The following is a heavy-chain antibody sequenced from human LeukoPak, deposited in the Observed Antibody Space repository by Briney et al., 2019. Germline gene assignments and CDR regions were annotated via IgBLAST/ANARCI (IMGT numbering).Heavy chain of an antibody. CDR3: ARGSRAAAAVVTYWYFDL. CDR2: IYYSGST. CDR1: GGSFSGYY. J-gene: IGHJ2*01. D-gene: IGHD6-13*01. V-gene: IGHV4-59*01. Sequence: SETLSLTCAVYGGSFSGYYWSWIRQPPGKGLEWIGYIYYSGSTNYKPSLKSRVTMSIDTSMNQFSLKLSSVTAADTAEYYCARGSRAAAAVVTYWYFDLWGRGTLVTVPS.